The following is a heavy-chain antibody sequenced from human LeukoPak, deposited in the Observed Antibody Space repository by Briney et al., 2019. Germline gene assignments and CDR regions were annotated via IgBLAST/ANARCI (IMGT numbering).Heavy chain of an antibody. D-gene: IGHD3-10*01. CDR1: GFSFSSYA. Sequence: GGSLRLSCTDSGFSFSSYAMHWVRQSPGKGLEWVAVTSNHGNDGFYADSVKGRFTISRDNSKKTLYLQMDSLRPEDTGVYYCTRDRGVMNDFDYWGQGTLVTVSS. J-gene: IGHJ4*02. CDR3: TRDRGVMNDFDY. V-gene: IGHV3-30*01. CDR2: TSNHGNDG.